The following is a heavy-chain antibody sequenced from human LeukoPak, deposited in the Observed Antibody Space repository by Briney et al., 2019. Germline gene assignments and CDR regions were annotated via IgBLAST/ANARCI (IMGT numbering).Heavy chain of an antibody. CDR1: EFTFNTYD. Sequence: GMSLRLSCSASEFTFNTYDMNWVRQTPGKGLEWLAVILRDGNIQHYLDSVKGRFAISRDNSRNTLYLQMNNLRVEDTGVCYCARDRVNRASCGGGCYSAAFDYWGQGALVIVSS. J-gene: IGHJ4*02. CDR2: ILRDGNIQ. V-gene: IGHV3-30*09. CDR3: ARDRVNRASCGGGCYSAAFDY. D-gene: IGHD2-21*02.